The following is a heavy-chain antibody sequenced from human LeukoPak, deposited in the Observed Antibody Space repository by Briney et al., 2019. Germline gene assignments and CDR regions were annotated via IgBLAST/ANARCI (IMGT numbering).Heavy chain of an antibody. D-gene: IGHD3-9*01. CDR1: GGSFSGYY. J-gene: IGHJ4*02. Sequence: PSETLSLTCAVYGGSFSGYYWSWIRQPPGKGLEWIGEINHSGSTNYNPSLKSRVTISVDTSKNQFSLKLSSVTAADTAVYYCARGDRYFDWLLSRPYYFDYWGQGTLVPVSS. V-gene: IGHV4-34*01. CDR3: ARGDRYFDWLLSRPYYFDY. CDR2: INHSGST.